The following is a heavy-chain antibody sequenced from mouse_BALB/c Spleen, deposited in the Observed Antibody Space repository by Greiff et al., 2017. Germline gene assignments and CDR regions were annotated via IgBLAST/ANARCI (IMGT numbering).Heavy chain of an antibody. CDR1: GFNIKDTY. CDR3: ARHPSYWYFDV. J-gene: IGHJ1*01. V-gene: IGHV14-3*02. CDR2: IDPANGNT. Sequence: VQLQQPGAELVKPGASVKLSCTASGFNIKDTYMHWVKQRPEQGLEWIGRIDPANGNTKYDPKFQGKATITADTSSNTAYLQLSSLTSEDTAVYYCARHPSYWYFDVWGAGTTVTVSS.